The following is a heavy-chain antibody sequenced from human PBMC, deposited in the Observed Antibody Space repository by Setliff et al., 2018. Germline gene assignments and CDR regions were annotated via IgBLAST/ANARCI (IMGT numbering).Heavy chain of an antibody. CDR1: GASISSHY. D-gene: IGHD3-10*01. Sequence: SETLSLTCTVSGASISSHYWSWIRQPPGKGLEWIGSMYYTGSTNYNPSLKSRVTRSVDTSKKQFSLKLSSVTAADTAVYYCATHHRGVIISWFDPWGQGTLVTVSS. CDR3: ATHHRGVIISWFDP. V-gene: IGHV4-59*08. CDR2: MYYTGST. J-gene: IGHJ5*02.